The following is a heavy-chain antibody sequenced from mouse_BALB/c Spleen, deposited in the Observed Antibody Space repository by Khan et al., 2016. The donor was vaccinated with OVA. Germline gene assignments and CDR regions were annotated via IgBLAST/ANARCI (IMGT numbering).Heavy chain of an antibody. CDR2: ISYSGNT. V-gene: IGHV3-2*02. CDR1: GYSIASDYA. J-gene: IGHJ2*01. Sequence: EVQLLESGPGLVKPSQSLSLTCTVTGYSIASDYAWNWIRHFPGNKLEWMGYISYSGNTNYHPSLKSRISITRATSKHQFFLQLNSVTSEDTATYYCARVYGGDFDYWGQGTTLTVSS. CDR3: ARVYGGDFDY. D-gene: IGHD1-1*01.